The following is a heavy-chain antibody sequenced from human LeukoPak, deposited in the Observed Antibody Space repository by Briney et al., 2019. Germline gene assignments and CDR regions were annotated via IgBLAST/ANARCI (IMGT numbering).Heavy chain of an antibody. D-gene: IGHD6-6*01. CDR2: INPSGGST. CDR1: GYTFTSYY. J-gene: IGHJ4*02. CDR3: ARVGWRGIAARRGYYFDY. Sequence: ASVKVSCKASGYTFTSYYMHWVRQAPGQGLEWMGIINPSGGSTSYAQKFQGRVTMTRDMSTSTVYMELSRLRSDDTAVYYCARVGWRGIAARRGYYFDYWGQGTLVTVSS. V-gene: IGHV1-46*01.